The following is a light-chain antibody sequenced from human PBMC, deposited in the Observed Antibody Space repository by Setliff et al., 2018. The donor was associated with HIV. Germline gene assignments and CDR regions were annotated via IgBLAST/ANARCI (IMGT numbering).Light chain of an antibody. CDR2: EVN. CDR1: SSDIGSYNL. J-gene: IGLJ1*01. Sequence: QSALAQPASVSGSPGQSITISCTGTSSDIGSYNLVSWNQQHPDQAPKLILYEVNKGPSGISYRFSGSKSGNTASLTISELQAEDEADYYCCSYTGASSLFVFGTGTKVTVL. V-gene: IGLV2-23*02. CDR3: CSYTGASSLFV.